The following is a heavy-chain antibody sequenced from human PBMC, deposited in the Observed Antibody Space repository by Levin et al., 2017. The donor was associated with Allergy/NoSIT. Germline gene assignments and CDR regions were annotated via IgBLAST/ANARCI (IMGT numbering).Heavy chain of an antibody. D-gene: IGHD3/OR15-3a*01. CDR1: GYIFNNYG. V-gene: IGHV1-18*01. J-gene: IGHJ1*01. CDR3: AREKHSSREWTGEDY. Sequence: ASVKVSCKASGYIFNNYGIIWVRQAPGQGLEWVGWINTYHGNTNYAQTVQGRVTLTRDTSTSTAYMELRSLTSDDTAVYYCAREKHSSREWTGEDYWGQGTLVTVSS. CDR2: INTYHGNT.